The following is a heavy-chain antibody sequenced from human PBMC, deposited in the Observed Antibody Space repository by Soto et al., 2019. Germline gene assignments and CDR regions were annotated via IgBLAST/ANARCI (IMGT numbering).Heavy chain of an antibody. CDR2: FIPIFGTA. J-gene: IGHJ4*02. D-gene: IGHD3-22*01. Sequence: QVQLVQSGAEVKKPGSSVKVSCKASGGTFSSYAISWVQQAPGQGLEWKGGFIPIFGTANYAQKFQDRVTINADEFTSTAYMRLSSLKSEDTAVYYWAKDRDYYDSSGYYSFDYWGQGTLVTVST. CDR1: GGTFSSYA. V-gene: IGHV1-69*01. CDR3: AKDRDYYDSSGYYSFDY.